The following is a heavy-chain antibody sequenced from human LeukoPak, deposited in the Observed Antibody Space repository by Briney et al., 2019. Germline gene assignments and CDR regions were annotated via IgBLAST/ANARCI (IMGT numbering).Heavy chain of an antibody. CDR2: INQDGSEK. V-gene: IGHV3-7*01. CDR3: ATSPGLGYSSSLTGADY. J-gene: IGHJ4*02. Sequence: GGSLRLSCVDSGVTFSNYWMNWVRQAPGKGLEWVANINQDGSEKYYVDSVKGRFTISRDNAKKSLYLQMDSLRAQDTAVYYCATSPGLGYSSSLTGADYWGQGTLVTVSS. CDR1: GVTFSNYW. D-gene: IGHD6-6*01.